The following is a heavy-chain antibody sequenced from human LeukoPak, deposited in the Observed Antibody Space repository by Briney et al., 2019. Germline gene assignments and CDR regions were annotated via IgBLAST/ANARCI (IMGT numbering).Heavy chain of an antibody. CDR3: ARSFSPNYYDLLDY. CDR2: IYYSGST. V-gene: IGHV4-59*01. J-gene: IGHJ4*02. D-gene: IGHD3-22*01. Sequence: PSETLSLTCTVSGGSISTYYWSWIRQPPGKGLEWIGYIYYSGSTNYNPSLKSRVTISLDTSKNQFSLKLNPVTAADTAMYYCARSFSPNYYDLLDYWGQGTLVTVSS. CDR1: GGSISTYY.